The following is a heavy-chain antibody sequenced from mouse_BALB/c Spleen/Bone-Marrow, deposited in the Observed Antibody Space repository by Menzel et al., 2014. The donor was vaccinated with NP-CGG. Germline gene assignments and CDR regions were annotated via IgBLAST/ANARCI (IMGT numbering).Heavy chain of an antibody. J-gene: IGHJ4*01. V-gene: IGHV1S135*01. CDR2: IDPYNGGT. D-gene: IGHD1-1*01. CDR3: ASYGSSYGAMDY. Sequence: EVQLQQSGPELVKPGASVKASCKASGYAFTSYNMYWVKQSHGKSLEWIGYIDPYNGGTSYNQKFKGRATLTVDKSSGTAYMHLNSLTSEDSAVYYCASYGSSYGAMDYWGQGTSVTVSS. CDR1: GYAFTSYN.